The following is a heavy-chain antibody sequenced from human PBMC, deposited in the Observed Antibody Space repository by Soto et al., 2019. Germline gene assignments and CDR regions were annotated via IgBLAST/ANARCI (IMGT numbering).Heavy chain of an antibody. CDR2: IYNSGGT. CDR1: GGSISSYY. Sequence: PSETLSLTCTVSGGSISSYYWSWIRRPPGKGLEWIGYIYNSGGTHSNPSLQSRVTISVDTSKNQFSLKLSSVTAADTGIYYCARARITMVREVIKYNMDVWGQGTTVTVSS. CDR3: ARARITMVREVIKYNMDV. D-gene: IGHD3-10*01. V-gene: IGHV4-59*01. J-gene: IGHJ6*02.